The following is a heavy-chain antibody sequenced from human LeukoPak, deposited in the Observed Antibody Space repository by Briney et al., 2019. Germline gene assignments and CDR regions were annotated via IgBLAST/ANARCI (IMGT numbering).Heavy chain of an antibody. Sequence: SQTLSLTCAISGDSVSSNSAAWNWIRQSPSRGLEWRGRTYYRSKWYNDYAVSVKSRITINPDTSKNQFSLQLNSVTPEDTAVYYCAVSYDYVWGSYRPGPFDYWGQGTLVTVSS. CDR1: GDSVSSNSAA. CDR2: TYYRSKWYN. CDR3: AVSYDYVWGSYRPGPFDY. J-gene: IGHJ4*02. D-gene: IGHD3-16*02. V-gene: IGHV6-1*01.